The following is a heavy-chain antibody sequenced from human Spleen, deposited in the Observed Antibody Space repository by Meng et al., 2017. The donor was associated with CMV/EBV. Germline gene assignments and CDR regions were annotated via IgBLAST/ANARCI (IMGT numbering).Heavy chain of an antibody. V-gene: IGHV3-66*02. Sequence: ETLSLTCAVYGGSFSGYYWSWVRQAPGRGLEWVSVIYSGGGTYYADSVKGRFTVSRDTFKNTLYLQMNSLRAEDTAVYFCASASGYYFDSSGYPDWGQGTLVTVSS. CDR1: GGSFSGYY. D-gene: IGHD3-22*01. J-gene: IGHJ4*02. CDR2: IYSGGGT. CDR3: ASASGYYFDSSGYPD.